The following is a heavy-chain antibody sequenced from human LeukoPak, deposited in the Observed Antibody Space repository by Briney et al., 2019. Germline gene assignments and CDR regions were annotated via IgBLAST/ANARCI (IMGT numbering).Heavy chain of an antibody. V-gene: IGHV3-74*01. Sequence: PGGSLRLSCAASGFTFSSYWMHWVRQAPGKGLVWVSRINSDGSSTSYADSVKGRFTISRDNAQNTLLLQMNSLRAEDTAVYYCAREDGSGYPLDYWGQGTLVTVSS. J-gene: IGHJ4*02. CDR2: INSDGSST. D-gene: IGHD3-3*01. CDR1: GFTFSSYW. CDR3: AREDGSGYPLDY.